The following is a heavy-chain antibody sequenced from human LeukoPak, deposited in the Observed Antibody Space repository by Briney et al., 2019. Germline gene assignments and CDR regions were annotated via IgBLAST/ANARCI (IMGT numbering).Heavy chain of an antibody. CDR3: ARALRYFDWFGQDAFDI. CDR1: GGSISSGSYY. V-gene: IGHV4-61*02. D-gene: IGHD3-9*01. CDR2: IYTSGST. J-gene: IGHJ3*02. Sequence: SETLSLTCTVSGGSISSGSYYWSWIRQPAGKGLEWIGRIYTSGSTNYNPSLKSRVTISVDTSKNQFSLKLSSVTAADTAVYYCARALRYFDWFGQDAFDIWGQGTMVTVSS.